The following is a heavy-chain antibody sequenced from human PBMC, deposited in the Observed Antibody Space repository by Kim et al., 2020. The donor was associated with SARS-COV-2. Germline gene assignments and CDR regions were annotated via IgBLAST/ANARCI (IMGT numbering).Heavy chain of an antibody. CDR3: ARVRETTSGWYWFDP. V-gene: IGHV3-23*01. J-gene: IGHJ5*02. D-gene: IGHD6-19*01. CDR2: ISYSGGNT. Sequence: GGSLRLSCAASRFTLSSDGMGWVRQAPGKGLEWVSAISYSGGNTEKEDSVKGRFTITRDNSKKTLYLQMNSMRAEYTAVYHCARVRETTSGWYWFDPWGQGTLVTVSS. CDR1: RFTLSSDG.